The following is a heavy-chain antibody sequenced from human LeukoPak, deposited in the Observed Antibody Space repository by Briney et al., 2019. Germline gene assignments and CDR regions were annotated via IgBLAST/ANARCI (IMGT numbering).Heavy chain of an antibody. CDR1: GGSISSGSYY. J-gene: IGHJ4*02. D-gene: IGHD6-19*01. V-gene: IGHV4-61*02. CDR2: IYTSGST. CDR3: ARENSSGWVIY. Sequence: SEALSLTCTDSGGSISSGSYYWSWIRQPAGKGLEWIGRIYTSGSTNYNPSLRSRVTVSIDTSKNQFSLKLSSVTAADTAVYYCARENSSGWVIYWGQGTLVTVSS.